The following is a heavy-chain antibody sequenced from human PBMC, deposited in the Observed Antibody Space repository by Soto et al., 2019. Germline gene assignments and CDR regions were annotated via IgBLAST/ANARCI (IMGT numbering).Heavy chain of an antibody. CDR3: ARYSTTNKHEF. D-gene: IGHD4-17*01. V-gene: IGHV5-10-1*03. J-gene: IGHJ4*02. Sequence: EVQLVQSGAEVKKPGESLQISCTGSGYRFTGYWISWVRQVPGKGLEWMGKIDPSDADTNYSPSFQGHVSISTDKSISSVYLKWNSLRATDSAIYYCARYSTTNKHEFWGQGTLVTVSS. CDR1: GYRFTGYW. CDR2: IDPSDADT.